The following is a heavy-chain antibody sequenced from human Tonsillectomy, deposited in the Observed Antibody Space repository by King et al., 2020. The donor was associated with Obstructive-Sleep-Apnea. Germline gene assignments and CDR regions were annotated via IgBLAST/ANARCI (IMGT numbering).Heavy chain of an antibody. J-gene: IGHJ2*01. V-gene: IGHV4-31*03. CDR1: GGSISSGGYY. CDR2: IYYSGST. CDR3: ATSSVTAISYGNWYFDL. Sequence: QLQESGPGLVKPSQTLSLTCTVSGGSISSGGYYWSWIRQHPGKGLEWIGYIYYSGSTSYNPSLKSRVIISVDTSMNQFSLKLISVTAADPAVYYCATSSVTAISYGNWYFDLWGRGTLVTVSS. D-gene: IGHD2-21*02.